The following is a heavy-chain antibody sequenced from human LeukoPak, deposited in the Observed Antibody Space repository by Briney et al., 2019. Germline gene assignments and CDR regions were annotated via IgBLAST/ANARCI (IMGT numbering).Heavy chain of an antibody. V-gene: IGHV4-59*11. J-gene: IGHJ4*02. CDR2: IYYSGST. CDR1: GGSISNHY. Sequence: SETLSLTSTVAGGSISNHYWNWIRQPPGKGLEGIGYIYYSGSTNYNPSLKRRLHISFDTSKSQFSVKLSSVTAADTAVYYCTREGSRWVDFDYWGQGTLVTVPS. CDR3: TREGSRWVDFDY. D-gene: IGHD4-23*01.